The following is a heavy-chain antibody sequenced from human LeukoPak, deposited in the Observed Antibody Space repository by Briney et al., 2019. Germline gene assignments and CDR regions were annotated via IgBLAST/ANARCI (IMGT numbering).Heavy chain of an antibody. CDR1: GYTFTSYG. Sequence: ASVKVSCKASGYTFTSYGISWVRQAPGQGLEWMGWISPYNGNTNYVQNLQGRVTMTTDTSTSTAYVELRSLRSDDTAVYYCARGGTTTWELSFDYWGQGSLVTVSS. V-gene: IGHV1-18*01. CDR3: ARGGTTTWELSFDY. CDR2: ISPYNGNT. D-gene: IGHD3-16*02. J-gene: IGHJ4*02.